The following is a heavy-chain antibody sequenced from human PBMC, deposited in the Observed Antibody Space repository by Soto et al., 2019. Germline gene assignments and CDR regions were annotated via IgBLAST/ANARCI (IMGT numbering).Heavy chain of an antibody. D-gene: IGHD2-21*01. CDR3: ARCKQKVIHCAMDV. Sequence: QVHLVESGGGAVQAGRSLRVSWATSGFIFSAYAMPWVGQAPGRGLGWVAFINFDGSSKFYGDSVKGRFTVSRDNSKNTLFLQLNSLRGEDTAVYYCARCKQKVIHCAMDVWGQGATVTVTS. J-gene: IGHJ6*02. V-gene: IGHV3-33*01. CDR2: INFDGSSK. CDR1: GFIFSAYA.